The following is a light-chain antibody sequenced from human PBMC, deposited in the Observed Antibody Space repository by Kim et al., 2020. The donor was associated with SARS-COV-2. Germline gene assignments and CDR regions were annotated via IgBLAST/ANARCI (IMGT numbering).Light chain of an antibody. V-gene: IGKV1-13*02. CDR1: QDVESA. CDR2: FGY. CDR3: QQFHTYPLT. J-gene: IGKJ4*01. Sequence: ASVGNRVPFTRLASQDVESALAWYPQRPGKPPRLLMFFGYTVESGAPSRFSGSGSGTEITLTVTQLQPEDFASYYCQQFHTYPLTFGGGTKVDIK.